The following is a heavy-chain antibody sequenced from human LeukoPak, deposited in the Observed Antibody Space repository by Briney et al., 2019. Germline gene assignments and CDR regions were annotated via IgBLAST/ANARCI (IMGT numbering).Heavy chain of an antibody. CDR3: ASRGISLDY. D-gene: IGHD6-13*01. Sequence: PSETLSLTCGVSGYLISSGYYWGWIRQSPGKGLEWIASVYYSGSTYYNPSLKSRVTISVDTSKNQFSLKLSSVTAADTAVYYCASRGISLDYWGQGTLVTVSS. V-gene: IGHV4-38-2*01. CDR2: VYYSGST. CDR1: GYLISSGYY. J-gene: IGHJ4*02.